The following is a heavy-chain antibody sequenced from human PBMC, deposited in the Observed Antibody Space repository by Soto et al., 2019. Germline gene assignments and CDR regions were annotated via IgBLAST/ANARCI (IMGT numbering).Heavy chain of an antibody. CDR3: AKIPRYFQAYCSRTRRYAQLDY. J-gene: IGHJ4*02. D-gene: IGHD2-2*01. CDR2: ISGSGGST. CDR1: GFTFSSYA. V-gene: IGHV3-23*01. Sequence: GGSLRLSCAASGFTFSSYAMSWVRQAPGKGLEWVSAISGSGGSTYYADSVKGRFTISRDNSKNTLYLQMNSLRAEDTAVYYCAKIPRYFQAYCSRTRRYAQLDYWGQGTLVTVSS.